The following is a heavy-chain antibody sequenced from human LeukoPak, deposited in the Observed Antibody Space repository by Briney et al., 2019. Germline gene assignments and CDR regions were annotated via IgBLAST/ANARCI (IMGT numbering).Heavy chain of an antibody. J-gene: IGHJ4*01. CDR3: ARVVMDGLHYYFDY. CDR2: IHYTGRT. V-gene: IGHV4-31*03. Sequence: PSETLSLTCTFSVHSINSGTSYWPSIRQHPGKGLEWIGSIHYTGRTYYNPSIKSRVNISVDPYKNHFSLKLSSVTAADTVVYYCARVVMDGLHYYFDYWGNGTLVTVS. CDR1: VHSINSGTSY. D-gene: IGHD3-22*01.